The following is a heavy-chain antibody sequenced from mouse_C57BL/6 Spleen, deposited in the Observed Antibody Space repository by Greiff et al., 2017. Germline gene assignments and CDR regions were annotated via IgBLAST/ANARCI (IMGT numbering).Heavy chain of an antibody. V-gene: IGHV5-17*01. CDR1: GFTFSDYG. Sequence: EVKLVESGGGLVKPGGSLKLSCAASGFTFSDYGMHWVRQAPEKGLEWVAYISSGSSTIYYADTVKGRFTISRDNAKNTLFLQMTSLRSEDTAMYYCARPLGSSWFAYWGQGTLVTVSA. CDR3: ARPLGSSWFAY. J-gene: IGHJ3*01. D-gene: IGHD1-1*01. CDR2: ISSGSSTI.